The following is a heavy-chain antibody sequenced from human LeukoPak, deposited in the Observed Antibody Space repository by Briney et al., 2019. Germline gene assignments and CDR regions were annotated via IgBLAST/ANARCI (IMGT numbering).Heavy chain of an antibody. CDR3: ARAPYCGGDCYPNWFDP. Sequence: GASVKVSCKASGYTFTSYYMHWVRQAPGQGLKWMGIINPSGGSTSYAQKFQGRVTMTRDTSTSTVYMELSSLRSEDTAVYYCARAPYCGGDCYPNWFDPWGQGTLVTVSS. CDR1: GYTFTSYY. D-gene: IGHD2-21*02. V-gene: IGHV1-46*01. CDR2: INPSGGST. J-gene: IGHJ5*02.